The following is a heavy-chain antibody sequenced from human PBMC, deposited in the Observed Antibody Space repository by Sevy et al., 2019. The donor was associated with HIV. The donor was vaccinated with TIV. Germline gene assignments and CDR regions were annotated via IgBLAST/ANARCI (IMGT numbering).Heavy chain of an antibody. J-gene: IGHJ4*02. CDR3: AREGGTSGYAGYFHY. V-gene: IGHV3-30*03. Sequence: GESLKISCAASGFTLTTSVMHWVRQAPGKGLEWVTVISVDGRNEQHADSVKGRFTVSRDDSKNILYLQMNSLRAEDTAVYYCAREGGTSGYAGYFHYWGQGTLVTVSS. CDR1: GFTLTTSV. CDR2: ISVDGRNE. D-gene: IGHD1-1*01.